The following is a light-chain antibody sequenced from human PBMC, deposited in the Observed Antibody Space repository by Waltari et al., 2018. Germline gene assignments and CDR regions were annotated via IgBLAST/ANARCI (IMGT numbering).Light chain of an antibody. CDR2: GTS. V-gene: IGKV3-20*01. J-gene: IGKJ1*01. Sequence: EIVLTQSPGTVSLSPGERATLSCRASQSIGNYLVWYQQKPGQAPRLLIYGTSSRATGLPDRFSGSGSGTDFSLTISRLEPEDFAVYYCQHYDRPATFGQGTKVEIK. CDR3: QHYDRPAT. CDR1: QSIGNY.